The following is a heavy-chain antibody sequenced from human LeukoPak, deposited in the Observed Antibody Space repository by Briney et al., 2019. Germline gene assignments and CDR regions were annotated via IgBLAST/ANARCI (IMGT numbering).Heavy chain of an antibody. CDR3: AKDPYSSRMEYFQY. CDR1: GFTFSGYP. D-gene: IGHD3-22*01. Sequence: GGSLRLSCAASGFTFSGYPIHWVRQAPGKGLEWVAVISYDGSNKYYADSVKGRFSISRDNSKNTLYLEMSSLRTEDTAVYYCAKDPYSSRMEYFQYWGQGTLVIVSS. J-gene: IGHJ1*01. V-gene: IGHV3-30-3*02. CDR2: ISYDGSNK.